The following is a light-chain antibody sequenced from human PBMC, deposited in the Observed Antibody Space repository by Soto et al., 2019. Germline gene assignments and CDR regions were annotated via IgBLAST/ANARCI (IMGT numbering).Light chain of an antibody. CDR3: QQYNNWPPLT. CDR1: QSVSNN. J-gene: IGKJ4*01. V-gene: IGKV3-15*01. Sequence: EIVMTQSPATLSVSPGERATLSCRASQSVSNNLAWYQLKPGQAPRLLIYGASTRATSIPARFSGSGSGTEFTLTISSLQSEDFAVYYCQQYNNWPPLTFGGGTKVEIK. CDR2: GAS.